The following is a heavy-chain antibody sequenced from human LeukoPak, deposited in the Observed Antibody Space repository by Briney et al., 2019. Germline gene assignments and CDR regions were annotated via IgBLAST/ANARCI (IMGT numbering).Heavy chain of an antibody. V-gene: IGHV4-39*07. CDR3: ARDRYYYMDV. J-gene: IGHJ6*03. CDR1: GGSISSSSYY. Sequence: SETLSLTCTVSGGSISSSSYYWGWIRQPPGKGLEWIGSIYYSGSTYYKPSLKSRVTISVDTSKNQFSLKLSSVTAADTAVYYCARDRYYYMDVWGKGTTVTVSS. CDR2: IYYSGST.